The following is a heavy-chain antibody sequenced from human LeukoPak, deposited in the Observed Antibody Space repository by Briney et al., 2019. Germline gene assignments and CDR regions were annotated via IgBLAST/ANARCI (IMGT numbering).Heavy chain of an antibody. J-gene: IGHJ5*02. V-gene: IGHV3-48*04. Sequence: GGSLRLSCAASGFTFSSYSMNWVRQAPGKGLEWISYISSRSSTIFYAGSVKGRFTISRDNAKNSLYLQMNSLRAEDTAVYYCARGVRGSSWSNNWFDPWGQGTLVTVSS. CDR3: ARGVRGSSWSNNWFDP. CDR2: ISSRSSTI. D-gene: IGHD6-13*01. CDR1: GFTFSSYS.